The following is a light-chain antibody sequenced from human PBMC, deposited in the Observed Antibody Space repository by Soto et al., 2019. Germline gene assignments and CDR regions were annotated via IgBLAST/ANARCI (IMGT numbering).Light chain of an antibody. CDR2: AAS. Sequence: DIQLTQSPSFLSASVGDRVTITCRASQGISSYLASYQQKPGKAPKLLIYAASTLQSGVPSRFSGSGSGTEFTLTISSMKPEDCAAYYCQHLNSYNTFGGGTKVEIK. CDR3: QHLNSYNT. V-gene: IGKV1-9*01. CDR1: QGISSY. J-gene: IGKJ4*01.